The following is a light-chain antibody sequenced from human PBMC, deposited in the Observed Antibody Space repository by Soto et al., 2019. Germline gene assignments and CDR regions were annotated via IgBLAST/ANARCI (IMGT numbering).Light chain of an antibody. CDR3: HQYCRSPIFT. CDR2: AAS. J-gene: IGKJ3*01. CDR1: HSVASDY. Sequence: EIVLTQSPGTLSLSPGERATLSCRASHSVASDYLAWYQQRPGQAPRRLMYAASSSAAGVPDRFSGSGSGTNFTLTISRLEPDDFSVFFYHQYCRSPIFTFGPGTTVDIK. V-gene: IGKV3-20*01.